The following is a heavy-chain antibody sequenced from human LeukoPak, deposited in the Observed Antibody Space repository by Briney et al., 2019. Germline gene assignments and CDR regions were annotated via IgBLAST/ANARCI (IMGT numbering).Heavy chain of an antibody. V-gene: IGHV4-38-2*02. D-gene: IGHD6-13*01. CDR3: AIGPHFVLQELVYNWFDP. Sequence: SETLSLTCTVSGYSINNGYLWGWIRQSPGKGLEWIGSNYHSGSTYYNPSLESRVTISVDTSENQFSLRLSSVTAADTAVYYCAIGPHFVLQELVYNWFDPWGQGTLVTVSS. CDR2: NYHSGST. J-gene: IGHJ5*02. CDR1: GYSINNGYL.